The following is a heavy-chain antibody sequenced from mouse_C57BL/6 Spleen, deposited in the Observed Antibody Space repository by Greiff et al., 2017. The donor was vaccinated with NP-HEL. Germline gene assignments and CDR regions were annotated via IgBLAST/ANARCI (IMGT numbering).Heavy chain of an antibody. CDR1: GFTFSDYG. CDR3: ARRDSPFITPVSWYFDV. CDR2: ISSGSSTI. V-gene: IGHV5-17*01. D-gene: IGHD1-1*01. J-gene: IGHJ1*03. Sequence: EVKLVESGGGLVKPGGSLKLSCAASGFTFSDYGMHWVRQAPEKGLEWVAYISSGSSTIYYADTVKGRFTISRDNAKNTLFLQMTSLRSEDTAMYYCARRDSPFITPVSWYFDVWGTGTTVTVSS.